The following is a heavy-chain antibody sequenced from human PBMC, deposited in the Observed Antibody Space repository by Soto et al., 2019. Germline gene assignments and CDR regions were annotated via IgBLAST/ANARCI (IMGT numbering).Heavy chain of an antibody. CDR1: GDTFTDYY. J-gene: IGHJ4*02. V-gene: IGHV1-46*01. D-gene: IGHD2-21*02. CDR3: ARRGHVVVVTAALDY. Sequence: QVQLMQSGAEVKKPGASVKVSCKASGDTFTDYYIHWVRQAPGQGLEWMGTVNPSGGHTTYAQHFLGRVTMTRDTAASTLYMELTSLTSEDTAVYYCARRGHVVVVTAALDYWGQGTLVTVSS. CDR2: VNPSGGHT.